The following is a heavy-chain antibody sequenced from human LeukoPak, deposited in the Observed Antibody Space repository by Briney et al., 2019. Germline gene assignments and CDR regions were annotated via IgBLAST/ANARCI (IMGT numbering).Heavy chain of an antibody. Sequence: GGSLRLSCAASGFTFSSYGMHWVRQAPGKGLEWVAFIRYDGSNKYYADSVKGRFTISRDNSKNTLYLQMNSLRAEGTAVYYCAKDLEAAYSYGAFDYWGQGTLVTVSS. CDR2: IRYDGSNK. J-gene: IGHJ4*02. CDR1: GFTFSSYG. CDR3: AKDLEAAYSYGAFDY. V-gene: IGHV3-30*02. D-gene: IGHD5-18*01.